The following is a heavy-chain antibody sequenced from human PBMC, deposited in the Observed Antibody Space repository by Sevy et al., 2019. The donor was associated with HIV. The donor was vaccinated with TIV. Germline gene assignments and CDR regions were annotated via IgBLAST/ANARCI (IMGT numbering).Heavy chain of an antibody. Sequence: GESLKISCKGSGYSFTSYWIGWVRQMPGKGLEWMGIIYPGDSDTRYSPSFQGQVTISADKSISTAYLQWSSLKASDTAMYYCARASYGDYGYYYDYYYMDVGGKGTTVTVSS. D-gene: IGHD4-17*01. CDR1: GYSFTSYW. J-gene: IGHJ6*03. V-gene: IGHV5-51*01. CDR3: ARASYGDYGYYYDYYYMDV. CDR2: IYPGDSDT.